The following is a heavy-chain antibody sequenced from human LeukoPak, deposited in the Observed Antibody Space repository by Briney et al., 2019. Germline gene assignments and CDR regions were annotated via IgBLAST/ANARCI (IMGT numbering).Heavy chain of an antibody. D-gene: IGHD3-3*01. J-gene: IGHJ4*02. CDR2: ISGSGGST. V-gene: IGHV3-23*01. CDR3: AKDRPNYDFWSGYSTAFDY. CDR1: GFTFSSYA. Sequence: GGSLRLSCAASGFTFSSYAMSWVRQAPGKGLEWVSAISGSGGSTYYADSVKGRFTISRDNSKNTLYLQMNSLRAEGTAVYYCAKDRPNYDFWSGYSTAFDYWGQGTLVTVSS.